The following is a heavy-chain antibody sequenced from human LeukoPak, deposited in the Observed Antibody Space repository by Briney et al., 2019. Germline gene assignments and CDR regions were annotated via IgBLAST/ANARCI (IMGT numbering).Heavy chain of an antibody. CDR1: GYTFTSYY. Sequence: ASVKASCKASGYTFTSYYMHWVRRAPGQGLEWMGIINPSGGSTSYAQKFQGRVTMTRDMSTSTVYMELSSLRSEDTAVYYCALVGATSPQYFQHWGQGTLVTVSS. J-gene: IGHJ1*01. D-gene: IGHD1-26*01. V-gene: IGHV1-46*01. CDR3: ALVGATSPQYFQH. CDR2: INPSGGST.